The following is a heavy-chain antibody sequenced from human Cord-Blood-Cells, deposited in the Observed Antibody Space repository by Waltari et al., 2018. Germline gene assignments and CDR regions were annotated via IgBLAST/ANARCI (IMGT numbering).Heavy chain of an antibody. CDR1: GFTVSSNY. CDR2: IYSGGST. CDR3: ARDPDYCSSTSCYIS. D-gene: IGHD2-2*02. V-gene: IGHV3-53*02. Sequence: EVQLVETGGGLIQPGGSLRLSCAASGFTVSSNYMSWVRQAPGKGLEWVSVIYSGGSTYYADSVKGRFTISRDNSKNTLYLQMNSLRAEDTAVYYCARDPDYCSSTSCYISWGQGTLVTVSS. J-gene: IGHJ5*02.